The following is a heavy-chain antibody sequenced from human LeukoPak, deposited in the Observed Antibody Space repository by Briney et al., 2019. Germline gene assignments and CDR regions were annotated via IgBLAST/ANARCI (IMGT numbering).Heavy chain of an antibody. CDR2: IYYSGST. V-gene: IGHV4-31*03. CDR1: GGAISSGDYY. Sequence: SETLSLTCTVSGGAISSGDYYWSWIRQHPGKGLEWIGYIYYSGSTYYNPSLKSRVTISVDTSKNQFSLKLSSVTAADTAVYYCAREVAVAGSFYFDYWGQGTLVTVSS. D-gene: IGHD6-19*01. J-gene: IGHJ4*02. CDR3: AREVAVAGSFYFDY.